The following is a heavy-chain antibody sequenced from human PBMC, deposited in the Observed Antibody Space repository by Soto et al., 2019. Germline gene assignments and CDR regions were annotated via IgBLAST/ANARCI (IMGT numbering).Heavy chain of an antibody. D-gene: IGHD6-19*01. CDR1: GGTFSSFP. CDR3: AMIEYSSGSDY. J-gene: IGHJ4*02. Sequence: GASVKVSCKASGGTFSSFPIAWVRQAPGQGLEWVGGIMPIFGTTKYAQNFRDRVTIYADESTSTAYMELSSLRSEDTAVYYCAMIEYSSGSDYWGQGTLVTVSS. CDR2: IMPIFGTT. V-gene: IGHV1-69*13.